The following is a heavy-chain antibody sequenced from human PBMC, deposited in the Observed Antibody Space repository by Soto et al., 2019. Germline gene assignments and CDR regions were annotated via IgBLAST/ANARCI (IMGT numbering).Heavy chain of an antibody. V-gene: IGHV5-51*01. J-gene: IGHJ6*03. CDR3: ARAFYGDPPYYYYMDV. CDR1: GYSFTSYW. Sequence: GESLKISCKGSGYSFTSYWIGWVRQMPGKGLEWMGIIYPGDSDTRYSPSFQGQVTISADKSISTAYLQWSSLKASDTAMYYCARAFYGDPPYYYYMDVWSKVTTATVTS. D-gene: IGHD4-17*01. CDR2: IYPGDSDT.